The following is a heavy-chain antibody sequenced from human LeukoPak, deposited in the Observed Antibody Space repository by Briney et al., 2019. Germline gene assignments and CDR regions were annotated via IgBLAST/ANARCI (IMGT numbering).Heavy chain of an antibody. V-gene: IGHV4-59*01. D-gene: IGHD4-17*01. CDR2: IYYSGST. Sequence: SETLSLTCTVSGGSISSYYWSWIRQPPGKGLEWIGYIYYSGSTNYNPSLKSRVTISVDTSKNQFSLKLSSVTAADTAVYYCARVSTVTEEYCFDYWGQGTLVTVSS. CDR3: ARVSTVTEEYCFDY. J-gene: IGHJ4*02. CDR1: GGSISSYY.